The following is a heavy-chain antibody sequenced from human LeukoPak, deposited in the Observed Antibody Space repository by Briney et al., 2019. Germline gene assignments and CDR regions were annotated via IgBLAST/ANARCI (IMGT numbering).Heavy chain of an antibody. V-gene: IGHV4-61*02. J-gene: IGHJ4*02. CDR3: ARGRDSRGYQFMGFDS. CDR2: IWADGAP. Sequence: SETLSLTCTVSGDSISSGNYYWSWIRQPAVKGLEWIGRIWADGAPTYRPSLKSRVTISVDTSKNQFSLRLSSVTAADTAVYYCARGRDSRGYQFMGFDSWGQGNLVTVSS. D-gene: IGHD3-22*01. CDR1: GDSISSGNYY.